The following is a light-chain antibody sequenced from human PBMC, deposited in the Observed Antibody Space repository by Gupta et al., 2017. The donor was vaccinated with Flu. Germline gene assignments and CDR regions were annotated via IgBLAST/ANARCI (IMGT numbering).Light chain of an antibody. CDR1: QGISSC. CDR3: QQANSFPPT. CDR2: AAS. V-gene: IGKV1-12*01. Sequence: DIQMPHSPSSVSASVGDRVTSTCRASQGISSCLAWYQQKPGKAPKLLIYAASSLQSGVPSRFSGSGSGTDFTLTISSLQPEDVATYYCQQANSFPPTFGPGTKVDIK. J-gene: IGKJ3*01.